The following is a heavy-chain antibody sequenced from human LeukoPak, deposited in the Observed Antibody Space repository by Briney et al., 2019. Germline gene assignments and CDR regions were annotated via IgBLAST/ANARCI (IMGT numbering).Heavy chain of an antibody. V-gene: IGHV4-4*07. J-gene: IGHJ5*02. Sequence: PSETLSLTCTVSGGSISSYYWSWIRQPAGKGLEWIGRIYTSGSTNYNPSLKSRVTMSVDTSKNQFSLKLSSVTAADTAVYYCARDRECSRWYCWFDPWGQGTLVTVSS. CDR2: IYTSGST. CDR1: GGSISSYY. CDR3: ARDRECSRWYCWFDP. D-gene: IGHD6-13*01.